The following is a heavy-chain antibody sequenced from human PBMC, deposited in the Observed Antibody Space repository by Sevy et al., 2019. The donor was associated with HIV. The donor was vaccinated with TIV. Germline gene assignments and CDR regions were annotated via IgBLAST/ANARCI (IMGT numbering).Heavy chain of an antibody. Sequence: GGSLRLSCAASGFTFTYAWMSWVRQAPGKGLEWVGRIKSKADGGTTDYGAPVKGRFTISRDDSKNTLFLQINSLKGEDTAVYYCATDPIIVLMVTDGMDVWGQGTTVTVSS. D-gene: IGHD3-22*01. CDR3: ATDPIIVLMVTDGMDV. J-gene: IGHJ6*02. CDR1: GFTFTYAW. CDR2: IKSKADGGTT. V-gene: IGHV3-15*01.